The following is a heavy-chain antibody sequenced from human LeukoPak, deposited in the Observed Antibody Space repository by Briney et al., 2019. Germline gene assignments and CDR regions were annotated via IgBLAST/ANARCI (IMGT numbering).Heavy chain of an antibody. D-gene: IGHD1-26*01. CDR2: INTNTGNP. V-gene: IGHV7-4-1*02. CDR1: GGTFSSYA. CDR3: ARRGSGSFVGAFDL. J-gene: IGHJ3*01. Sequence: ASVKVSCKASGGTFSSYAISWVRQAPGQGLEWMGTINTNTGNPTYAQGFTGRLVFSLDTSVSTAYLQINSLKADDTALYYCARRGSGSFVGAFDLWGQGTMVTVSS.